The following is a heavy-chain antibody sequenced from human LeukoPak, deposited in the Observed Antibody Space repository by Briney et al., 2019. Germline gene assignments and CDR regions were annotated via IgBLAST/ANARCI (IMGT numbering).Heavy chain of an antibody. CDR1: GDSIDSYY. D-gene: IGHD1-26*01. V-gene: IGHV4-59*01. CDR2: VFYSGPT. J-gene: IGHJ4*02. Sequence: LETLSLACTVSGDSIDSYYWSWIRQPPGEGLQWIGYVFYSGPTNYDASLKSRVAISVDRSKNQFSLKLTSVSAADTAVYYCAGRSARYFDSWGQGTPVTVSS. CDR3: AGRSARYFDS.